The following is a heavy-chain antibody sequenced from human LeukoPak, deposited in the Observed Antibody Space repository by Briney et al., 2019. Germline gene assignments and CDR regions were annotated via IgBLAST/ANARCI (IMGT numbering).Heavy chain of an antibody. Sequence: GGSLRLSCAASGFTFSSYAMSWVRQAPGKGLEWVAVIWYDGSNKYYADSVKGRFTISRDNSKNTLYLQMYSLRAEDTAVYYCARNPNRLRAGDAFDIWGQGTMLTVSS. CDR1: GFTFSSYA. D-gene: IGHD4-17*01. V-gene: IGHV3-33*08. J-gene: IGHJ3*02. CDR3: ARNPNRLRAGDAFDI. CDR2: IWYDGSNK.